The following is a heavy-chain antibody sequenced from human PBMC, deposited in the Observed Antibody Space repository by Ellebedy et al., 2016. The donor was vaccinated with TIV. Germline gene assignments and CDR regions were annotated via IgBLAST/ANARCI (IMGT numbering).Heavy chain of an antibody. V-gene: IGHV1-8*02. D-gene: IGHD1-26*01. J-gene: IGHJ4*02. CDR3: ARGGGATPY. CDR1: GGTFSSYA. Sequence: ASVKVSCXASGGTFSSYAISWVRQATGQGLEWMGWMNPNSGNTGYAQKFQGRVTMTRNTSISTAYMELSSLRSEDTAVYYCARGGGATPYWGQGTLVTVSS. CDR2: MNPNSGNT.